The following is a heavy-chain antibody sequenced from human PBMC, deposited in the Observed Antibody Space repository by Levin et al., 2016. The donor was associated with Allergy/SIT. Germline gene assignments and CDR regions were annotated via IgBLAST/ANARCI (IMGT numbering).Heavy chain of an antibody. D-gene: IGHD3-3*01. CDR3: ARFWQGRNDAFDI. Sequence: VRQAPGKGLEWVSVIYSGGSTYYADSVKGRFTISRDNSKNTLYLQMNSLRAEDTAVYYCARFWQGRNDAFDIWGQGTMVTVSS. CDR2: IYSGGST. V-gene: IGHV3-53*01. J-gene: IGHJ3*02.